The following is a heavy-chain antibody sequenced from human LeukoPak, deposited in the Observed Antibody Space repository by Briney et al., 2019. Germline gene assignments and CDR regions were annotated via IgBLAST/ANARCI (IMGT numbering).Heavy chain of an antibody. CDR3: ARDGRYCSGGSCYGLFDY. V-gene: IGHV4-38-2*02. CDR2: IYHSGST. J-gene: IGHJ4*02. D-gene: IGHD2-15*01. Sequence: SETLSITCAVSAYSISSGYDWGWIRQPPGKGLEWIGSIYHSGSTYYNPSLKSRVTISVDTSKNQFSLKLSSVTAADTAVYYCARDGRYCSGGSCYGLFDYWGQGTLVTVSS. CDR1: AYSISSGYD.